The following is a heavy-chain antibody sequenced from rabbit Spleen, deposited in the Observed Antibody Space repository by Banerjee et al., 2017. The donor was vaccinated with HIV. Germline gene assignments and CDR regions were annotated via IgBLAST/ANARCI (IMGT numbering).Heavy chain of an antibody. CDR1: GLDFSSNYY. D-gene: IGHD1-1*01. CDR3: ARDTSSSFSSYGMDL. V-gene: IGHV1S40*01. CDR2: IDSGSSGFT. Sequence: QSLEESGGDLVKPGASLTLTCTASGLDFSSNYYMCWVRQAPGKGLEWIGCIDSGSSGFTYFATWAKGRFTCSKTSSTTVTLQMTRLTAADTATYFCARDTSSSFSSYGMDLWGQGTLVTVS. J-gene: IGHJ6*01.